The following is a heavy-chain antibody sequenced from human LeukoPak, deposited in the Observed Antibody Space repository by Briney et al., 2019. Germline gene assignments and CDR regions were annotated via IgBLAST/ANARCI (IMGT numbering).Heavy chain of an antibody. V-gene: IGHV3-9*01. Sequence: PGRSLRLSCAVSGFTFDDYAMHWVRQVPGKGLEWVSGINWNSDSIGYADSVKGRFTISRDNAKNSLYLQMNSLRAEDTAVYYCARGTLNIPGEHGAFDYWGQGTLVTVSS. D-gene: IGHD1-14*01. CDR2: INWNSDSI. CDR3: ARGTLNIPGEHGAFDY. J-gene: IGHJ4*02. CDR1: GFTFDDYA.